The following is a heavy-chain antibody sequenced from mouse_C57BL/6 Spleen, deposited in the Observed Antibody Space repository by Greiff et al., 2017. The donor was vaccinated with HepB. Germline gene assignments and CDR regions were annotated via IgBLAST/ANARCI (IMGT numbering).Heavy chain of an antibody. CDR3: ANYYGSSQLYYFDY. J-gene: IGHJ2*01. Sequence: VQLQESGAELARPGASVKLSCKASGYTFTSYGISWVKQRTGQGLEWIGEIYPRSGNTYYNEKFKGKATLTADKSSSTAYMELRSLTSEDSAVYFCANYYGSSQLYYFDYWGQGTTLTVSS. CDR2: IYPRSGNT. D-gene: IGHD1-1*01. CDR1: GYTFTSYG. V-gene: IGHV1-81*01.